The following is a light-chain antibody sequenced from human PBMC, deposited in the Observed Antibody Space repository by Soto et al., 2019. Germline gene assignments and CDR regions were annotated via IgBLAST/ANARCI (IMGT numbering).Light chain of an antibody. J-gene: IGKJ1*01. CDR1: QSLSSS. CDR2: GAS. V-gene: IGKV3-15*01. Sequence: EIVMTQSPATLSVSPGERATLSCRASQSLSSSLAWYQSKPGQAPRLLIYGASTRATGIPVRFSGSGSGTEFTLTISSLQSEDFAVYYCQQYNNWLRTFGQGTKVDI. CDR3: QQYNNWLRT.